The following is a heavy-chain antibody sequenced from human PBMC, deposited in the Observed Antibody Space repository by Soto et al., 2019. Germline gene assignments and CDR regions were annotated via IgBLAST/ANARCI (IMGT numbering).Heavy chain of an antibody. V-gene: IGHV1-69*01. Sequence: QVQLVQSGPEVKKPGSSVKVSCEASGGTFSNFAVNWVRQAPGQGLEWVGGIIPLFNVAKYAQKFEGRVTIVADDTTSTAYMEWGSLGSDDTAVYFCAAAGRYVLAEDWKDAEGLVICGQGTMVTVSS. CDR1: GGTFSNFA. CDR3: AAAGRYVLAEDWKDAEGLVI. J-gene: IGHJ3*02. D-gene: IGHD1-1*01. CDR2: IIPLFNVA.